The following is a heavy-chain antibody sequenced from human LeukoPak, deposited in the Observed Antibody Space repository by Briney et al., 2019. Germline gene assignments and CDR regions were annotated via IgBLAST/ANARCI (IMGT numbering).Heavy chain of an antibody. V-gene: IGHV3-30-3*01. D-gene: IGHD2-2*01. Sequence: PGRSLRLSCAASGFTFSSYAMHWVRQAPGKGLEWVAVISSDGNNKYYADSVKGRFPISRDNSKNTPYLQMNSLRAEDTAVYYCARDEYLWVVIQLGLFDYWGQGTLVTVSS. J-gene: IGHJ4*02. CDR3: ARDEYLWVVIQLGLFDY. CDR1: GFTFSSYA. CDR2: ISSDGNNK.